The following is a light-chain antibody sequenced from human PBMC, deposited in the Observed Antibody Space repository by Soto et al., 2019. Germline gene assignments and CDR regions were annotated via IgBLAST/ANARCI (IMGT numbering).Light chain of an antibody. Sequence: DIQMTQSPSSVSASVGDRVTITCRASQDSTNWLAWYQQKPGKAPKLLIYAASSLQSGVPSRFSGSGSGTDFTLTINSLQPEDFASYYCQQANSFPYTFGQGTKLELK. CDR3: QQANSFPYT. J-gene: IGKJ2*01. CDR2: AAS. V-gene: IGKV1-12*01. CDR1: QDSTNW.